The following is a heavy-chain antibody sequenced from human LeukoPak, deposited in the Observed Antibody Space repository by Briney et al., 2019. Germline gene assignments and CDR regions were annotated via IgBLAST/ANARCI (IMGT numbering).Heavy chain of an antibody. Sequence: GASVKVSCKASGGTFSSYAISWVRQAPGQGLEWMGGIIPFFGTTNYAQKFQGRVTITADKSTSTAYMELSSLRSEDTAVYYCARNYYDSSGYYYYFDCWGQGTLVTVSS. J-gene: IGHJ4*02. CDR1: GGTFSSYA. V-gene: IGHV1-69*06. CDR2: IIPFFGTT. CDR3: ARNYYDSSGYYYYFDC. D-gene: IGHD3-22*01.